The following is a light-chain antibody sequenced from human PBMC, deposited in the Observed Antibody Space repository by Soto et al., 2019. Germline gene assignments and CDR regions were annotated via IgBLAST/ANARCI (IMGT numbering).Light chain of an antibody. CDR3: QQYNSYALT. Sequence: DIQMTQSPSTLSASVGDRVTITCRASQSISSWLAWYQQKPGKAPKLLIYDASSLGSGVPSRFSGSGSGTEFTLTISSLQPDDFASYYCQQYNSYALTFGGGTKVEIK. CDR1: QSISSW. V-gene: IGKV1-5*01. CDR2: DAS. J-gene: IGKJ4*01.